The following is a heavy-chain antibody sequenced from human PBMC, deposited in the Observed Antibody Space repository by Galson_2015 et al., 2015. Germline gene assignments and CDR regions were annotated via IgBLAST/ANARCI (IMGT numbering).Heavy chain of an antibody. D-gene: IGHD4/OR15-4a*01. CDR1: GGSFSGYY. J-gene: IGHJ6*02. Sequence: SETLSLTCAVYGGSFSGYYWSWIRQPPGKGLEWIGEINHSGSTNYNPSLKSRVTISVDTSKNQFSLKLSSVTAADTAVYYCARGRGAGSPTYYYYYGMDVWGQGTTVTVSS. CDR2: INHSGST. CDR3: ARGRGAGSPTYYYYYGMDV. V-gene: IGHV4-34*01.